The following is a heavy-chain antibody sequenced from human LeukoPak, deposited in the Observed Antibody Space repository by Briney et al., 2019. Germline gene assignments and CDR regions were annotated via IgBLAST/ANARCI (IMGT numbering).Heavy chain of an antibody. CDR2: IGGSGGST. CDR1: GFRFSTYG. D-gene: IGHD6-19*01. V-gene: IGHV3-23*01. CDR3: AKDMSGQQWLAHPRPLDS. Sequence: PGGSLRLSCAASGFRFSTYGLSWVRQAPGKGLEWVAAIGGSGGSTYYADSVKGRFTISRDNSKNTLSLQMNSLRAEDTAIYYCAKDMSGQQWLAHPRPLDSWGQGTLVTVSS. J-gene: IGHJ4*02.